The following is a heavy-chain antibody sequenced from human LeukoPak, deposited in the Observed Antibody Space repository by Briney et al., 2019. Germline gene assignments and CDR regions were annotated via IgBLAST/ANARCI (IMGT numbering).Heavy chain of an antibody. Sequence: SETLSLTCTVSGGSISSDSWSWIRQPPGKGLEWIGLIFYSGTTNYNPSLKSRVTISVDTSKNQFSLKLSSVTAADTAVYYCAREYDYGDNWWFDPWGQGTLVTVSS. CDR3: AREYDYGDNWWFDP. V-gene: IGHV4-59*01. J-gene: IGHJ5*02. CDR1: GGSISSDS. CDR2: IFYSGTT. D-gene: IGHD4-17*01.